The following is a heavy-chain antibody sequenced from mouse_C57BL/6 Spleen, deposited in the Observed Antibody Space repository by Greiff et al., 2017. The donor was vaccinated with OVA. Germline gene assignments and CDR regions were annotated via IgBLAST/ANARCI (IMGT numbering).Heavy chain of an antibody. CDR1: GYAFSSSW. V-gene: IGHV1-82*01. Sequence: QVQLQQSGPELVKPGASVKISCKASGYAFSSSWMNWVKQRPGKGLEWIGRIYPGAGDTNYNGKFKGKATLTADKSSSTAYMQLSSLTSEDSAVYFCARSRGTGTEAMDYWGQGTSGTVSS. CDR3: ARSRGTGTEAMDY. D-gene: IGHD4-1*01. CDR2: IYPGAGDT. J-gene: IGHJ4*01.